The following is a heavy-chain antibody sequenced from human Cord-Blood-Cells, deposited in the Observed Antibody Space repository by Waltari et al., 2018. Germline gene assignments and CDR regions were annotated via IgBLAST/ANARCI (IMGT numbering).Heavy chain of an antibody. D-gene: IGHD3-10*01. V-gene: IGHV3-21*01. CDR1: GFTFSSYS. J-gene: IGHJ4*02. CDR2: ISSSSSYI. Sequence: EVQLVESGGGLVKPGGSLRLSCAASGFTFSSYSMNWVRQAPGKGLELVSSISSSSSYIYYADSVKGRFTISRDHAKNSLYLQMNSLRAEDTAVYYCARDRGEGDYFDYWGQGTLVTVSS. CDR3: ARDRGEGDYFDY.